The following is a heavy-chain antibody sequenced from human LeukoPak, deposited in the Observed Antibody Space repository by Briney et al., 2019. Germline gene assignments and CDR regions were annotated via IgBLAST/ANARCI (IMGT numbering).Heavy chain of an antibody. CDR2: IYYSGST. J-gene: IGHJ5*02. D-gene: IGHD1-26*01. V-gene: IGHV4-61*05. Sequence: SETLSLTCTVSGDSISSSSYYWGWIRQPPGKGLEWIGYIYYSGSTNYNPSLKSRVTISVDTSKNQFSLKLSSVTAADTAVYYCARGIVKYNWFDPWGQGTLVTASS. CDR3: ARGIVKYNWFDP. CDR1: GDSISSSSYY.